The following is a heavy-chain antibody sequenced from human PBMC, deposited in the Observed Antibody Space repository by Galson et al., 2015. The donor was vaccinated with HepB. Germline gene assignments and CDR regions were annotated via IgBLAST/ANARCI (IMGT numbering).Heavy chain of an antibody. V-gene: IGHV3-66*03. D-gene: IGHD4-17*01. CDR3: ARDQGDDYVNYYYYYGMDV. CDR2: IYKNGTT. CDR1: VFNISNNY. Sequence: SLRLSCAASVFNISNNYMSWVRQAPGKGLEWVSDIYKNGTTNYADSVKGRFTISRDTSKNTLYLQMNNLRGEDTAVYYCARDQGDDYVNYYYYYGMDVWGQGTTVTVSS. J-gene: IGHJ6*02.